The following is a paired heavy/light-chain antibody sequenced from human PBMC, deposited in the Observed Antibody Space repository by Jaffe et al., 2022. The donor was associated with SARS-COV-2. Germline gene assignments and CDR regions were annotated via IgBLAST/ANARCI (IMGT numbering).Light chain of an antibody. Sequence: SYVLTQPPSVSVAPGKTARITCGGNDIGNKNVHWYQQKPGQAPMLVIFYDTDRPSGIPERFSGSNSGNTATLTISRVEVGDEADYYCQVWDSSSDHYVFGTGTKVTVL. CDR1: DIGNKN. CDR2: YDT. J-gene: IGLJ1*01. CDR3: QVWDSSSDHYV. V-gene: IGLV3-21*04.
Heavy chain of an antibody. Sequence: EVQLVESGGGFVQPGGPLRLSCVASGFTFRSYAMSWVRQGPGKGLEWVAVISAGGGTTYYADAVKGRFSISRDNFKNTLYLQMNSLRVEDTAEYYCVKVVDYDDSGYYFFDYWGQGTLVTVSS. V-gene: IGHV3-23*04. CDR2: ISAGGGTT. CDR1: GFTFRSYA. D-gene: IGHD3-22*01. J-gene: IGHJ4*02. CDR3: VKVVDYDDSGYYFFDY.